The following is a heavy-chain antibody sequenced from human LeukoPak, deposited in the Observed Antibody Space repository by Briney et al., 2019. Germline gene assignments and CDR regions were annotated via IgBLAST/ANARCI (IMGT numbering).Heavy chain of an antibody. Sequence: PGGSLRLSCAASGFTVSSNYMSWVRQAPGKGLEWVSAISGSGGSTYYADSVKGRFTISRDNSKNTLYLQMNSLRAEDTAVYYCAKDKAGTMVRGDYGMDVWGQGTTVTVSS. CDR1: GFTVSSNY. CDR3: AKDKAGTMVRGDYGMDV. D-gene: IGHD3-10*01. CDR2: ISGSGGST. J-gene: IGHJ6*02. V-gene: IGHV3-23*01.